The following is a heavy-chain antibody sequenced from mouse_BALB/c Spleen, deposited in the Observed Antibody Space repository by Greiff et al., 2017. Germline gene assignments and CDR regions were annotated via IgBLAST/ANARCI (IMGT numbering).Heavy chain of an antibody. V-gene: IGHV1-69*02. CDR3: TRSYYRYERAMDY. J-gene: IGHJ4*01. D-gene: IGHD2-14*01. CDR1: GYTFTSYW. Sequence: VQLQQSGAELVRPGASVKLSCKASGYTFTSYWINWVKQRPGQGLEWIGNIYPSDSYTNYNQKFKDKATLTVDKSSSTAYMQLSSPTSEDSAVYYCTRSYYRYERAMDYWGQGTSVTVSS. CDR2: IYPSDSYT.